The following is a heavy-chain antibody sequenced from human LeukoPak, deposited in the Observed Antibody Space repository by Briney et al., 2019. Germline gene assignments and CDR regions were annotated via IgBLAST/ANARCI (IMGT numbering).Heavy chain of an antibody. CDR1: GYTFTSYY. Sequence: ASVKVSCKASGYTFTSYYMHWVRQAPRQGLEWMGIINPSGGSTSYAQKFQGRVTMTRDTSTSTVYMELSSLRSEDTAVYYCARGEEIVVVITTYFDYWGQGTLVTVSS. V-gene: IGHV1-46*01. D-gene: IGHD3-22*01. J-gene: IGHJ4*02. CDR2: INPSGGST. CDR3: ARGEEIVVVITTYFDY.